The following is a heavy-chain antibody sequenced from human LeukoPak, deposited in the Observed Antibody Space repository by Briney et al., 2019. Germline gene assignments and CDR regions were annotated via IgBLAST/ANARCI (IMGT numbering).Heavy chain of an antibody. D-gene: IGHD5-24*01. CDR2: ITRGTT. CDR3: SKESWHT. CDR1: GVTFYNYA. V-gene: IGHV3-23*01. Sequence: GGSLRLSCADSGVTFYNYAVNWVRQAPGKGLEWVSTITRGTTYYADSVKGRFTISGDTSTNTLYLQVDNLTVEDTAVYYCSKESWHTWGQGTLVTVSP. J-gene: IGHJ5*02.